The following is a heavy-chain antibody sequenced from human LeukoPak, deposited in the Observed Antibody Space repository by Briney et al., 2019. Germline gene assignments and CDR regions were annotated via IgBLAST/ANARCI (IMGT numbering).Heavy chain of an antibody. J-gene: IGHJ5*02. D-gene: IGHD2-2*01. CDR2: ITGGSNYM. Sequence: GGSLRVSCAASGLPFSSYTMNWVRQAPGRGMEWVSSITGGSNYMYYRDSVKGRFTISRDNARNSLYLEMNSLRADDTAMYFCARSVVPAGAWFDPWGQGTLVIVS. CDR3: ARSVVPAGAWFDP. CDR1: GLPFSSYT. V-gene: IGHV3-21*01.